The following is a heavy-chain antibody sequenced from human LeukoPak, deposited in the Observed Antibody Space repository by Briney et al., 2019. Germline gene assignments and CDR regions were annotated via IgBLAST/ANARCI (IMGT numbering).Heavy chain of an antibody. CDR1: GFTVSSNY. CDR3: VRGGISWYYFDY. J-gene: IGHJ4*02. V-gene: IGHV3-9*03. CDR2: ISWNSGSI. Sequence: GGSLRLSCAASGFTVSSNYMSWVRQAPGKGLEWVSGISWNSGSIGYADSVKGRFTISRDNAKNSLYLQMNSLRAEDMALYYCVRGGISWYYFDYWGQGTLVTVSS. D-gene: IGHD3-10*01.